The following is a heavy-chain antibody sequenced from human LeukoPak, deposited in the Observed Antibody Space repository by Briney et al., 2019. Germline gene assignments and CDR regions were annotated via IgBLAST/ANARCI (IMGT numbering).Heavy chain of an antibody. CDR1: GGTFSSYA. J-gene: IGHJ4*02. V-gene: IGHV1-69*05. D-gene: IGHD5-12*01. CDR2: IIPIFGTA. Sequence: SVKVSCKASGGTFSSYAISWVRQAPGQGLEWMGRIIPIFGTANYAQKFQGGVTITTDESTSTAYMELSSLRSEDTAVYYCARNRYSGYDFPFDYWGQGTLVTVSS. CDR3: ARNRYSGYDFPFDY.